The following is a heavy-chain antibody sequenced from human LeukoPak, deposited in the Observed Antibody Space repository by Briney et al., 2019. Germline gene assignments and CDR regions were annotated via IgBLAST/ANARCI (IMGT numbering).Heavy chain of an antibody. CDR2: ISSSGDSI. Sequence: PGGSLRLSCAASGFTFSAYSMNWDRQAPGKGLEWISYISSSGDSIYYADSVKGRFTISRDNAKNSLFLQMNYLTPEDTAVYYCARRLDRDMVRHEYWGQGTLVTVSS. V-gene: IGHV3-21*06. D-gene: IGHD5-18*01. CDR3: ARRLDRDMVRHEY. J-gene: IGHJ4*02. CDR1: GFTFSAYS.